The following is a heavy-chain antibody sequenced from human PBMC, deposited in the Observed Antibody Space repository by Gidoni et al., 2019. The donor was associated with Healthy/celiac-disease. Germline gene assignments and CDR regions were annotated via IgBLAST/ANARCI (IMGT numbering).Heavy chain of an antibody. D-gene: IGHD6-6*01. CDR3: AIRSESSSSSANYYYYGMDV. CDR2: FEPEDGET. J-gene: IGHJ6*02. Sequence: QVQLVQSGAEVKKPGASVKVSCKVSGYTLTELSMHWVRQAPGKGLEWMVGFEPEDGETIYAQKFQGRVTMTEDTSTDTAYMELSSLRSEDTAVYYCAIRSESSSSSANYYYYGMDVWGQGTTVTVSS. CDR1: GYTLTELS. V-gene: IGHV1-24*01.